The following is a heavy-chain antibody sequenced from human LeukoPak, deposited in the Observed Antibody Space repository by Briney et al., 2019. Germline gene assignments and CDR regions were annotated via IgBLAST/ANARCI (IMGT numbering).Heavy chain of an antibody. CDR3: ARDHCVSSGCYEDYYYGMDV. CDR1: GYTFTGYY. CDR2: INPNSGGT. J-gene: IGHJ6*02. Sequence: GASVKVSFKASGYTFTGYYMQWVRQAPGQGLEWMGWINPNSGGTNYAQKFQGRVTMTRDTSISTAYMELSRLRPDDTAVYFCARDHCVSSGCYEDYYYGMDVWGRGTTVTVSS. D-gene: IGHD2-2*01. V-gene: IGHV1-2*02.